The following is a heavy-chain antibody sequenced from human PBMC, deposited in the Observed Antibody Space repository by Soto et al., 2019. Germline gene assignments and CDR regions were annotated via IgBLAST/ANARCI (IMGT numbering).Heavy chain of an antibody. Sequence: GGSLRLSCAASGFTFDDYAMHWVRQAPGKGLEWVSGISWNSGSIGYADSVKGRFTISRDNAKNSLYLQMNSLRAEDTALYYCAKGRPGTYYYYGMDVWGQGTTVTVSS. CDR3: AKGRPGTYYYYGMDV. J-gene: IGHJ6*02. CDR2: ISWNSGSI. CDR1: GFTFDDYA. D-gene: IGHD3-10*01. V-gene: IGHV3-9*01.